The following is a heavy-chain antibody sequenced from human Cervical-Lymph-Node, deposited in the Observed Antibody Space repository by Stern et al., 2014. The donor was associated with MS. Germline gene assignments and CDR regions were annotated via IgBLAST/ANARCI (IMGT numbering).Heavy chain of an antibody. D-gene: IGHD7-27*01. J-gene: IGHJ4*02. CDR2: ISPDGGTT. Sequence: DQLVESGAEVKKPGASVKVSCKASGYTFTSHNMHWVRQAPGQGHEWMGIISPDGGTTHYAQKLQGRVTLTTNTSTSTVYMELSSLRSEDTAVYSCVRDNGNWAFDYWGQGSLVTVSS. CDR3: VRDNGNWAFDY. V-gene: IGHV1-46*03. CDR1: GYTFTSHN.